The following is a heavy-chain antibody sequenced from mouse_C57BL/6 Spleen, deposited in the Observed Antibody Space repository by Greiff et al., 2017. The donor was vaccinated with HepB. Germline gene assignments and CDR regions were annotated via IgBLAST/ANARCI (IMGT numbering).Heavy chain of an antibody. CDR3: ARHEDSDFTPY. D-gene: IGHD2-12*01. V-gene: IGHV5-6*01. CDR1: GFTFSSYG. J-gene: IGHJ3*01. CDR2: ISSGGSYT. Sequence: EVKLVESGGDLVKPGGSLKLSCAASGFTFSSYGMPWVRQTPDKRLEWVATISSGGSYTYYPDSVKGRFTISRDNAKNTLYLQMSSLKSEDTAMYYCARHEDSDFTPYWGQGTLVTVSA.